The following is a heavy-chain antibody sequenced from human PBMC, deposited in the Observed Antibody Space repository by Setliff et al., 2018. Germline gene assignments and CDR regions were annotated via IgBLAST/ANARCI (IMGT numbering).Heavy chain of an antibody. CDR1: GYTFTSYG. CDR3: ARAVGRWFGDHTRGYFDY. D-gene: IGHD3-10*01. V-gene: IGHV1-69*10. CDR2: IIPILGIA. Sequence: SVKVSCKASGYTFTSYGFSWVRQAPGQGLEWMGGIIPILGIANYAQKFQGRVTITADKSTSTAYMELSRLRSDDTAVYYCARAVGRWFGDHTRGYFDYWGQGTLVTVSS. J-gene: IGHJ4*02.